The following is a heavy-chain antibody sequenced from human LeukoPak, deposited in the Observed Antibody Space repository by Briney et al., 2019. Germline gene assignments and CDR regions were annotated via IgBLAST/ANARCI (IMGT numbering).Heavy chain of an antibody. D-gene: IGHD5-24*01. J-gene: IGHJ4*02. CDR3: AGDRDGYNYWYY. V-gene: IGHV3-48*03. CDR2: ISSSGSTI. CDR1: GFTFSSYE. Sequence: PGGSLRLTCAASGFTFSSYEMNWVRQAPGKGLEWVSYISSSGSTIYYADSVKGRFTISRDNAKNSLYLQMNSLRAEDTAVYYCAGDRDGYNYWYYWGQGTLVTVSS.